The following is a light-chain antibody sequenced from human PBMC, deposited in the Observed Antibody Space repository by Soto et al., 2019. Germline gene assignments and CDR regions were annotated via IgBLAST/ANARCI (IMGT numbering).Light chain of an antibody. Sequence: DMQMTQSPSSLSASVGDRVTITCQTSQDINNYLNWYQQKPGKAPKLLIYDASNLETGVPSRFSGSGSGTNFTFTIDSLQPEDIASYYCQQYDNFPITFGQGTRLEIK. CDR3: QQYDNFPIT. CDR1: QDINNY. J-gene: IGKJ5*01. V-gene: IGKV1-33*01. CDR2: DAS.